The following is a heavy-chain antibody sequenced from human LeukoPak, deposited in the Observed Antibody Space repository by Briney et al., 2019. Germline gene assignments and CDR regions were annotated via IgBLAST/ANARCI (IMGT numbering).Heavy chain of an antibody. CDR2: ITGATGKT. Sequence: GGSQRLSCAASGFTLNSYAMNWVRQAPGKGLEWVSTITGATGKTYYAESVKGRFTISRDNSKNTLYLQMNSLTAEDTAVYYCASSIAAASYFDYWGQGTLVTVSS. CDR3: ASSIAAASYFDY. CDR1: GFTLNSYA. V-gene: IGHV3-23*01. J-gene: IGHJ4*02. D-gene: IGHD6-13*01.